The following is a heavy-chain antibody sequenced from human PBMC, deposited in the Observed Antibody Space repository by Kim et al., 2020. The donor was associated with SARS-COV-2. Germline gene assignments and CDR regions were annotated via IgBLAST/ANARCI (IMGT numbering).Heavy chain of an antibody. CDR1: GGSTSNYY. Sequence: SETLSLTCTVSGGSTSNYYWSWIRQPPGKGLEWIGYVSYSGSTNSNPSLKSRVTMSVDTSKNQFSLKLTSLTAADTALYYCARHGFTMVRGGYNWFDPWGQGTLVTVSS. CDR2: VSYSGST. CDR3: ARHGFTMVRGGYNWFDP. V-gene: IGHV4-59*08. J-gene: IGHJ5*02. D-gene: IGHD3-10*01.